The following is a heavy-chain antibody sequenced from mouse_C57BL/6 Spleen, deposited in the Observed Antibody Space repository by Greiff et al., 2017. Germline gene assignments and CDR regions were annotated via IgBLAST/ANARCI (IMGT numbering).Heavy chain of an antibody. J-gene: IGHJ4*01. Sequence: VQLQQPGAELVRPGTSVKLSCKASGYTFTSYWMHWVKQRPGQGLEWIGVIDPSDSYTNYNQKFKGKATLTVDTSSSTAYMQLSSLTSEDSAVYYCARARDGMDYWGQGTSVTVSS. D-gene: IGHD3-3*01. CDR3: ARARDGMDY. CDR1: GYTFTSYW. CDR2: IDPSDSYT. V-gene: IGHV1-59*01.